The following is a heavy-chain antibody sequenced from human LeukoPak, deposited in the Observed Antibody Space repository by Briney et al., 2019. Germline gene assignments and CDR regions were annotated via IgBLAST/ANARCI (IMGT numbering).Heavy chain of an antibody. Sequence: GGSLRLSCGASGFTFNSYSMNWIRQAPGKGLEWVSYISSSTSRIYYADSVKGRFTISRDSARRSLFLQMNSLRDEDTAVYYCARDIHWAFDYWGQGTLVTVSS. V-gene: IGHV3-48*02. D-gene: IGHD7-27*01. CDR1: GFTFNSYS. J-gene: IGHJ4*02. CDR2: ISSSTSRI. CDR3: ARDIHWAFDY.